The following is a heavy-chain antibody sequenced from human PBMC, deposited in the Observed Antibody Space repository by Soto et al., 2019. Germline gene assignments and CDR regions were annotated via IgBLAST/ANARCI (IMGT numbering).Heavy chain of an antibody. V-gene: IGHV3-23*01. D-gene: IGHD2-2*01. CDR3: AKDVSRLYYYYGMDV. CDR2: ISGSGGST. CDR1: GFTFSSYA. J-gene: IGHJ6*02. Sequence: EVQLLESGGGLVQPGGSLRLSCAASGFTFSSYAMSWVRQAPGKGLEWVSAISGSGGSTYYADSVKGRFTISRDNSKNTLALQMNSLRAEDTAVCYCAKDVSRLYYYYGMDVWGQGTTVTVSS.